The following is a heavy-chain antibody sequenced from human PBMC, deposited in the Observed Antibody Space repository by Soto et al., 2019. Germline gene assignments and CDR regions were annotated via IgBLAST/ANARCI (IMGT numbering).Heavy chain of an antibody. D-gene: IGHD3-10*01. V-gene: IGHV3-66*01. CDR3: AGGQVRAFFDY. CDR2: LYSGGYT. CDR1: GFSVSSNY. Sequence: GGSLRLSCAASGFSVSSNYMSWVRQAPGKGLEWVSVLYSGGYTYYADAVKGRFSISRDNSKSTLYLQMNNLTVEDTAVYYCAGGQVRAFFDYWGQGTPVTVS. J-gene: IGHJ4*02.